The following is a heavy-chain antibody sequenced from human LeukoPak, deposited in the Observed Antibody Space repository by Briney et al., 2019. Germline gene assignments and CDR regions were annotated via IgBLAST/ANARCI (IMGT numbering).Heavy chain of an antibody. D-gene: IGHD3-9*01. CDR1: RFTFRTYA. Sequence: PGGSLRLSCAASRFTFRTYAMSWVRQAPGKGLEWVSTISGSGGSTYYADSEKGRFTISRDNSKHTLYLQMNSLRAEDTAVYYCAKGQFYDILTDYIEYYFDYWGQGTLVTVSS. CDR3: AKGQFYDILTDYIEYYFDY. J-gene: IGHJ4*02. V-gene: IGHV3-23*01. CDR2: ISGSGGST.